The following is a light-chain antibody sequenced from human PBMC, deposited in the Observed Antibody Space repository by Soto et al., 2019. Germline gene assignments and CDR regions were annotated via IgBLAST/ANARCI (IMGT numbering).Light chain of an antibody. V-gene: IGLV2-14*01. CDR1: SSDVDTYKY. CDR3: CSYAGSTTRVL. CDR2: EVS. J-gene: IGLJ2*01. Sequence: QSALTQPASVSGSPGQSIIISCTGTSSDVDTYKYVSWYHQHPGKAPKLMIYEVSHRPSGVSDRFSGSKSGNTASLTISGLQAEDEADYYCCSYAGSTTRVLFGGGTKLTVL.